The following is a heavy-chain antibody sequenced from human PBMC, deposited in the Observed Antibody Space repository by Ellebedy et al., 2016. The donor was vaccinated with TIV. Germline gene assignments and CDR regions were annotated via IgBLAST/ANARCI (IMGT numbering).Heavy chain of an antibody. CDR2: IYYSGST. J-gene: IGHJ3*02. Sequence: SETLSLTXTVSGGSISSYYWSWIRQPPGKGLEWIGYIYYSGSTNYNPSLKSRVTISVDTSKNQFSLKLSSVTAADTAVYYCARARWNDAFDIWGQGTMVTVSS. CDR1: GGSISSYY. CDR3: ARARWNDAFDI. D-gene: IGHD4-23*01. V-gene: IGHV4-59*01.